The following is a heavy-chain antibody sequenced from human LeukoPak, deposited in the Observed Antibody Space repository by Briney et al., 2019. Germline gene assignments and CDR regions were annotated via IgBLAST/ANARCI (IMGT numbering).Heavy chain of an antibody. Sequence: PGGSLRLSCAASGFTFSSYWMSWVRQAPGKGLEWVANIKQDGSEKYYVDSVKGRFTISRDNAKNSLYLQMNSLRAEDTAVYYCAKAYGSETYTFKYWGQGTLVTVSS. CDR2: IKQDGSEK. CDR1: GFTFSSYW. CDR3: AKAYGSETYTFKY. J-gene: IGHJ4*02. D-gene: IGHD3-10*01. V-gene: IGHV3-7*03.